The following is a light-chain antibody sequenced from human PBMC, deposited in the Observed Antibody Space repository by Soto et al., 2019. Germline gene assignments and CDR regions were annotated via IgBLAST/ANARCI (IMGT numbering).Light chain of an antibody. CDR3: QQSSSIQCT. CDR1: QFISNY. Sequence: EIQMTQSPSSLSASVGDRVTITCRASQFISNYVNWYQQKPGRAPTLLIFAESTLRSGVPSRFSGSGSGTDFTLTISSLQPEDFATYFCQQSSSIQCTFGRGTKVEIK. J-gene: IGKJ1*01. CDR2: AES. V-gene: IGKV1-39*01.